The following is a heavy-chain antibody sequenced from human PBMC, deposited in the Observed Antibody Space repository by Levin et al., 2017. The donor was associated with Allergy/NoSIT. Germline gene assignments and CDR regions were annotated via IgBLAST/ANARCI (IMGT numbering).Heavy chain of an antibody. J-gene: IGHJ4*02. D-gene: IGHD5-18*01. Sequence: SETLSLTCTVSGGSISSSSYYWGWIRQPPGKGLEWIGSIYYSGSTYYNPSLKSRATISVDTSKNQFSLKLSSVTAADTAVYYCASRSNSVSGYSYGTDYWGQGTLVTVSS. CDR3: ASRSNSVSGYSYGTDY. V-gene: IGHV4-39*01. CDR2: IYYSGST. CDR1: GGSISSSSYY.